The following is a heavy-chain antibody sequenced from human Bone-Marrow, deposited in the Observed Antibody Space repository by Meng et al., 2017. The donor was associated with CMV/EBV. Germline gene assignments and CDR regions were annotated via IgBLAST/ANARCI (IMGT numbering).Heavy chain of an antibody. J-gene: IGHJ3*02. CDR2: IIPIFGTA. V-gene: IGHV1-69*05. Sequence: SVKVSCKASGGTFSSYAISWVRQAPGQGLEWMGGIIPIFGTANYAQKFQGRVTITTDESTSTAYMELSSLRSEDTAVYYCARSPVAREGADAFDIWGQGTMVTVSS. D-gene: IGHD6-19*01. CDR3: ARSPVAREGADAFDI. CDR1: GGTFSSYA.